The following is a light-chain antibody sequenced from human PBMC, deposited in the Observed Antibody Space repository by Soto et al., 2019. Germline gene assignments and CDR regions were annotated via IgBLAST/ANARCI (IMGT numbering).Light chain of an antibody. CDR1: QSISSW. CDR2: KAS. V-gene: IGKV1-5*03. CDR3: QQYNRSPFT. J-gene: IGKJ2*01. Sequence: DIQMTQSPSTLSASVGDRVIITCRASQSISSWLAWYQQKPGKAPNLLIYKASSLESGVPSRFSGSGSGTEFTLTISSLQPDDFATYYCQQYNRSPFTFGQGTKLEIK.